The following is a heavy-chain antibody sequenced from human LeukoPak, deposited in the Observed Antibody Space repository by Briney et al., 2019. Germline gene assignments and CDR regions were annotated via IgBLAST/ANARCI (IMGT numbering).Heavy chain of an antibody. CDR1: GGTFSSYA. Sequence: ASVKVSCKASGGTFSSYAISWVRQAPGQGLEWMGRIIPILGIANYAQKFQGRVTITADKSTSTAYMELSSLRSEDTAVYYCAKDLPLYSSSSDMDVWGKGTTVTVSS. CDR3: AKDLPLYSSSSDMDV. CDR2: IIPILGIA. J-gene: IGHJ6*03. D-gene: IGHD6-6*01. V-gene: IGHV1-69*04.